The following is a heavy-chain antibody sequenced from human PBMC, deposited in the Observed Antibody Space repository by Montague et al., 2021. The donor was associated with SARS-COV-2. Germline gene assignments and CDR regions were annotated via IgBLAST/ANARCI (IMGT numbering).Heavy chain of an antibody. Sequence: SETLSLTCAVSGGSISSSYWFTWVRQPPGKGLEWIGDIYDSETINYNPSPKRRVTISVDRTKNQFSLKLSSVTAADTAVYYCARGPDSSGYYNDFDYWGQGTLVTVSS. CDR2: IYDSETI. D-gene: IGHD3-22*01. CDR3: ARGPDSSGYYNDFDY. J-gene: IGHJ4*02. V-gene: IGHV4-4*02. CDR1: GGSISSSYW.